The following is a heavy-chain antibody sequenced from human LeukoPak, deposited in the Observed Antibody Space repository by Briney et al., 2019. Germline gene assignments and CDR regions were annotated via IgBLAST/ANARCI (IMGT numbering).Heavy chain of an antibody. D-gene: IGHD3-3*01. CDR3: ARNSYYDFWSGYSFDY. J-gene: IGHJ4*02. CDR1: GYTFTGYY. V-gene: IGHV1-2*02. Sequence: SVKVSCKASGYTFTGYYMHWVRQAPGQGLEWMGWINPNSGGTNYAQKFQGRVTMTRDTSISTAYMELSRLRSDDTAVYYCARNSYYDFWSGYSFDYWGQGTLVTVSS. CDR2: INPNSGGT.